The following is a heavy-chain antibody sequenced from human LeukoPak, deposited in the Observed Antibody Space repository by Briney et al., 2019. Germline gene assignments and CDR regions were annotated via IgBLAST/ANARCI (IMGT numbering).Heavy chain of an antibody. Sequence: SQTLSLTCAISGDSVSSNTAAWNWVRQSPSRGLEWLGRTYYRSKWYYDYATSVSSRIAINPDTSKNLFSLQLNSVTPEDTAVYYCARDPGYYYAMDVWGKGTTVTVSS. CDR1: GDSVSSNTAA. J-gene: IGHJ6*04. V-gene: IGHV6-1*01. D-gene: IGHD2-15*01. CDR2: TYYRSKWYY. CDR3: ARDPGYYYAMDV.